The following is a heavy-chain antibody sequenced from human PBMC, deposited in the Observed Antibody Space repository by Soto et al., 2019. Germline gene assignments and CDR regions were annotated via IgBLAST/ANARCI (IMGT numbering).Heavy chain of an antibody. Sequence: SGPTLVNPTQTLTLTCTFSGFSLSTSGMCVSWIRQPPGKALEWLARIDWDDDKYYSTSLKTRLTISKDTSKNQVVLTMTNMDPVDTATYYCARTPQDCSSTSCYLYFDYWGQGTLVTVSS. CDR1: GFSLSTSGMC. CDR2: IDWDDDK. D-gene: IGHD2-2*01. J-gene: IGHJ4*02. V-gene: IGHV2-70*11. CDR3: ARTPQDCSSTSCYLYFDY.